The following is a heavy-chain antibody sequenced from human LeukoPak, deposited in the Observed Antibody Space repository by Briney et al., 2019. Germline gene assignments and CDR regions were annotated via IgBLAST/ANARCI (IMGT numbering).Heavy chain of an antibody. V-gene: IGHV3-48*01. CDR2: ITSTGSAI. D-gene: IGHD3-3*01. CDR3: ARLIIYDGRDY. Sequence: GGPLRLSCAASGFSFSASAMHWVRQAPGKGLEWVSFITSTGSAIDYADSVKGRFAISRDNANNTLFLQMNSLRVEDTAVYYCARLIIYDGRDYWGQGTLVTVSS. J-gene: IGHJ4*02. CDR1: GFSFSASA.